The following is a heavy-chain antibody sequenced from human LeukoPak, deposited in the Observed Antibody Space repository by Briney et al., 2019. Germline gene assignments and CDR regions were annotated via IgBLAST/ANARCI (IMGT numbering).Heavy chain of an antibody. CDR2: ISSSSSYI. V-gene: IGHV3-21*01. J-gene: IGHJ4*02. CDR1: GFTFSSYS. Sequence: GGSLRLSCAASGFTFSSYSMNWVRQAPGKGLEWVSSISSSSSYIYYADSVEGRFTISRDNAKNSLYLQMNSLRAEDTAVYYCARLGLGYCSGGSCYSIDYWGQGTLVTVSS. CDR3: ARLGLGYCSGGSCYSIDY. D-gene: IGHD2-15*01.